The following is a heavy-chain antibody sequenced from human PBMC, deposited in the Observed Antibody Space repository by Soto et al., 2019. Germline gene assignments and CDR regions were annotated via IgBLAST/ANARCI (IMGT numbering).Heavy chain of an antibody. J-gene: IGHJ4*02. V-gene: IGHV3-23*01. Sequence: PGGSLRLSCAASGFTFSSYAMSWVRQAPGKGLEWVSAISGSGGSTYYADSVKGRFTISRDNSKNTLYLQMNSLRAEDTAVYYCAYCSGGSCYQRFDYWGQGTLVTVSS. CDR2: ISGSGGST. D-gene: IGHD2-15*01. CDR1: GFTFSSYA. CDR3: AYCSGGSCYQRFDY.